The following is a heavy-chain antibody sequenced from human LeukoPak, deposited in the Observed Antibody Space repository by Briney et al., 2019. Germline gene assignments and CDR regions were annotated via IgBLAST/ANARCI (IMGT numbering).Heavy chain of an antibody. D-gene: IGHD1-1*01. CDR2: IYYSGST. CDR3: ARGQGGTYYYYYYMDV. CDR1: GGSISSYY. Sequence: SETLSLTCTVSGGSISSYYWSWVRQPPGKGLEWIGYIYYSGSTNYNPSLKSRVTISVDTSKNQFSLKLSSVTAADTAVYYCARGQGGTYYYYYYMDVWGKGTTVTISS. V-gene: IGHV4-59*01. J-gene: IGHJ6*03.